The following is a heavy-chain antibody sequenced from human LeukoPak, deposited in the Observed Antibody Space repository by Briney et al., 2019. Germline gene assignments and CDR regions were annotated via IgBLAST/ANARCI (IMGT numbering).Heavy chain of an antibody. V-gene: IGHV3-23*01. D-gene: IGHD3-10*01. CDR1: GFTFSTYA. CDR3: SKGITLVRGFTDFDY. CDR2: ISASGVST. Sequence: GSLGLSCATSGFTFSTYAMSWVRQAPGKGLERVSAISASGVSTYSADSVKGRFTISRDNSKNTLYLQMNSLRAEDTAVYYCSKGITLVRGFTDFDYWGQGTLVTVSS. J-gene: IGHJ4*02.